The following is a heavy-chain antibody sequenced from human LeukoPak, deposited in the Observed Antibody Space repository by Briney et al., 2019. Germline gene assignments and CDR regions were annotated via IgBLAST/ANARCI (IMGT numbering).Heavy chain of an antibody. Sequence: ASVKVSCKASGYTFTSYGISWVRQAPGQGLEWMGWISAYNGNTNYAQKLQGRVTMTTDTFTSTAYMELRSLRSDDTAVYYCARDRNRYSGSYFCDYWGQGTLVTVSS. CDR2: ISAYNGNT. J-gene: IGHJ4*02. D-gene: IGHD1-26*01. V-gene: IGHV1-18*01. CDR3: ARDRNRYSGSYFCDY. CDR1: GYTFTSYG.